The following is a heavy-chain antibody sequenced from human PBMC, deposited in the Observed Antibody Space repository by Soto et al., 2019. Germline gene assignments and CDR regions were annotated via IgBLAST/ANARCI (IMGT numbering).Heavy chain of an antibody. CDR1: GFTFGDYA. CDR3: TRVYCSSTSCYRGGYYYGMDV. Sequence: PGGSLRLSCTASGFTFGDYAMSWVRQAPGKGLEWVGFIRNKAYGGTTEYAASVKGRFTISRDDSKSIAYLQMNSLKTEDTAVYYCTRVYCSSTSCYRGGYYYGMDVWGQGTTVTVSS. V-gene: IGHV3-49*04. D-gene: IGHD2-2*02. J-gene: IGHJ6*02. CDR2: IRNKAYGGTT.